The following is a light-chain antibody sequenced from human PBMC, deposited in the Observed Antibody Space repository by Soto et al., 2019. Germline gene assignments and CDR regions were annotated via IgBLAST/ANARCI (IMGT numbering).Light chain of an antibody. CDR3: SSYTSSDTYV. J-gene: IGLJ1*01. V-gene: IGLV2-14*03. CDR2: SVS. CDR1: SRDVGGYNY. Sequence: LKLPASLSGVSGECLPIFFTGTSRDVGGYNYVSWYQHHPGKAPKLMISSVSSRPSGVSNRFSGSKSGNTASLTISGLQPEDEADYYCSSYTSSDTYVFGTGTKVTVL.